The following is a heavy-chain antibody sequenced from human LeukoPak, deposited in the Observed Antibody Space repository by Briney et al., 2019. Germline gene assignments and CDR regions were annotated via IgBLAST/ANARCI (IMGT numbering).Heavy chain of an antibody. Sequence: GESLKISCKGSGYIFTSYWISWVRQMPGKGLEWMGRIDPSDSYTNYSPSFQGHVTISADKSISTAYLQWNSLKASDTAMYYCARQDGSSWYFDYWGQGTLVTVPS. D-gene: IGHD6-13*01. CDR1: GYIFTSYW. CDR2: IDPSDSYT. V-gene: IGHV5-10-1*01. J-gene: IGHJ4*02. CDR3: ARQDGSSWYFDY.